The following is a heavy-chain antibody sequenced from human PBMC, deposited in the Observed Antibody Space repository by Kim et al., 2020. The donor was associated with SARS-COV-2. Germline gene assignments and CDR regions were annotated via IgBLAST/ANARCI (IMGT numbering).Heavy chain of an antibody. Sequence: ASVKVSCKASGYTFTSYGISWVRQAPGQGLEWMGWISAYNGNTNYEQKLQGRVTMTTDTSTSTAYMELRSLRSDDTAVYYCARDFPCSVYELDYYGSGRRPCFAFDIWGQGTMVTVSS. V-gene: IGHV1-18*01. CDR1: GYTFTSYG. CDR3: ARDFPCSVYELDYYGSGRRPCFAFDI. D-gene: IGHD3-10*01. CDR2: ISAYNGNT. J-gene: IGHJ3*02.